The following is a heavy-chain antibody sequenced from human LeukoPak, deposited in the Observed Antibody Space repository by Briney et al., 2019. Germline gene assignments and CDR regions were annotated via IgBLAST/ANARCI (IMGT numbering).Heavy chain of an antibody. CDR3: TTAFFGYSSGWYFEPFDY. V-gene: IGHV3-21*03. D-gene: IGHD6-19*01. Sequence: GGSLRLSCAASEFTFSSYSMTWVRQAPGKGLEWVSSISGNSRYIYYADSMRGRFTISRDNAKNSLYLQMNSLKTEDTAVYYCTTAFFGYSSGWYFEPFDYWGQGTLVTVSS. CDR2: ISGNSRYI. J-gene: IGHJ4*02. CDR1: EFTFSSYS.